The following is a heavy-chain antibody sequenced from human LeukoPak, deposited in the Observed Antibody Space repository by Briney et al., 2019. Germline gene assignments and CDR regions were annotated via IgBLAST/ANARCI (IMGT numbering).Heavy chain of an antibody. D-gene: IGHD3-3*01. J-gene: IGHJ6*03. CDR2: IYPGDSDT. V-gene: IGHV5-51*01. Sequence: ESLKISCKGSGYSFTSYWIGWVRQMPGKGLEWMGIIYPGDSDTRYSPSFQGQVTISADKSIGTAYLQWSSLKASDTAMYYCARATYYDFWSGYQYYMDVWGKGTTVTVSS. CDR1: GYSFTSYW. CDR3: ARATYYDFWSGYQYYMDV.